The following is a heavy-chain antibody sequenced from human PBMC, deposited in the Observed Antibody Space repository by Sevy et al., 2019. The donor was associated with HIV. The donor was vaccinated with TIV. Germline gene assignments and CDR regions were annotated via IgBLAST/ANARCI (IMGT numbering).Heavy chain of an antibody. D-gene: IGHD2-2*01. V-gene: IGHV3-64D*06. CDR1: GFTFSYYA. CDR2: ISSNGDST. CDR3: LKDFLRPVVVPAASFDY. Sequence: GGSLRLSCSASGFTFSYYAMHWVRQAPGKGLQYVSGISSNGDSTDYADSVKGRFTISRDNSKNTLYLQMSSLRAEDTAVYYFLKDFLRPVVVPAASFDYWGQGTLVTVSS. J-gene: IGHJ4*02.